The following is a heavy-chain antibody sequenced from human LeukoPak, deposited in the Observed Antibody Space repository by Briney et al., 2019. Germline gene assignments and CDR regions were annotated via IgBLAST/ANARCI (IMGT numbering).Heavy chain of an antibody. CDR1: GFTVSSSY. CDR2: IYSGGST. D-gene: IGHD5-18*01. J-gene: IGHJ6*04. CDR3: ATYVDTSIPPCLDV. Sequence: GGSLRLSCAASGFTVSSSYMSWVRQAPGKGLEWVSVIYSGGSTYYADSVRGRFTLSRDNSKNTLYLQMNSLRAEDTAVYYCATYVDTSIPPCLDVWGKGTTVTVSS. V-gene: IGHV3-53*05.